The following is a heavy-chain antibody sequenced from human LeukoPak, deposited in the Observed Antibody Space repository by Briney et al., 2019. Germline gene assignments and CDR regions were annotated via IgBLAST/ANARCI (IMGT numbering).Heavy chain of an antibody. CDR3: ARGRSYNWNARYNYMDV. Sequence: SETLSLTCAVYGGSFSGYYWSWIRQPPGKGLEWIGEINHSGSTNYNPSLKSRVTISVDTSKNQFSLKLSSVTAADTAVYYCARGRSYNWNARYNYMDVWGKGTTVTVSS. CDR1: GGSFSGYY. D-gene: IGHD1-20*01. J-gene: IGHJ6*03. V-gene: IGHV4-34*01. CDR2: INHSGST.